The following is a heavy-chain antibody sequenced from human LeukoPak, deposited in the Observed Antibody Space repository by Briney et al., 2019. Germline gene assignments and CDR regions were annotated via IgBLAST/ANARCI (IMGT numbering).Heavy chain of an antibody. CDR2: INTDGQPT. Sequence: GGSLSLSCAASGFPFNNYWMHCVRQAPGGGVVWVSSINTDGQPTRYAASVRGRFTIPRDNAKNTLYLQMNNLRDDDTAVYYCARAGASGGYAAGWFDRWGQGTLVTVSS. CDR1: GFPFNNYW. D-gene: IGHD6-19*01. V-gene: IGHV3-74*01. CDR3: ARAGASGGYAAGWFDR. J-gene: IGHJ5*02.